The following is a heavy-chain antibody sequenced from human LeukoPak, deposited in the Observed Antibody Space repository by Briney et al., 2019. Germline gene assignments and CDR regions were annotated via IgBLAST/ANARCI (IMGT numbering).Heavy chain of an antibody. Sequence: GSLRLSCAASGFTFNNYVMHWVRQAPGKGLEWVAVISFDGSKKYSVDSVKGRFTISRDNAKNSLYLQMNSLRAEDTAVYYCARENESSFDAFDIWGQGTMVTVSS. CDR1: GFTFNNYV. V-gene: IGHV3-30*03. CDR2: ISFDGSKK. D-gene: IGHD6-13*01. J-gene: IGHJ3*02. CDR3: ARENESSFDAFDI.